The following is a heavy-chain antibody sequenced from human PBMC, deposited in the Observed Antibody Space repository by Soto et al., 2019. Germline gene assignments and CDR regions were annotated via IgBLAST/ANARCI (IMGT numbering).Heavy chain of an antibody. CDR2: IKQDGSEK. Sequence: GGSLRLSCAASGFTFSSYWMSWVRQAPGKGLEWVANIKQDGSEKYYVDSVKGRFTISRDNAKNSLYLQMNSLRAEDTAVYYCASLGNLRYFDWPNSGGGFDYWGQGTLVTVSS. D-gene: IGHD3-9*01. V-gene: IGHV3-7*01. CDR3: ASLGNLRYFDWPNSGGGFDY. J-gene: IGHJ4*02. CDR1: GFTFSSYW.